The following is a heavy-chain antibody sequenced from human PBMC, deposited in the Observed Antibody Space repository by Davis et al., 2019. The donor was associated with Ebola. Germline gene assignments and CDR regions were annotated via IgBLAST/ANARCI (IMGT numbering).Heavy chain of an antibody. D-gene: IGHD6-19*01. Sequence: PGGSLRLSCAASGFTFSSYAMHWVRQAPGKGLEWVAVISYDGSNKYYADSVKGRFTISRDNSKNTLYLQMNSLRAEDTAVYYCARDLYLAVAADLYYYYYGMDVWGQGTTVTVSS. J-gene: IGHJ6*02. V-gene: IGHV3-30-3*01. CDR3: ARDLYLAVAADLYYYYYGMDV. CDR1: GFTFSSYA. CDR2: ISYDGSNK.